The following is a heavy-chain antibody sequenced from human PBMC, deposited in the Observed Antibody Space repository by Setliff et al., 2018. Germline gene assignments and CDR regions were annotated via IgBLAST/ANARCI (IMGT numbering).Heavy chain of an antibody. CDR3: ARSFSRREKFLLDY. CDR2: IIHTGSI. J-gene: IGHJ4*02. Sequence: PSETLSLTCTVSGGSISSGDYYWSWIRQPPGKRLEWIGEIIHTGSINYNPSLKSRVTISMDTSKNQFSLRVSSVTAADTAVYYCARSFSRREKFLLDYWGQGALVTVSS. CDR1: GGSISSGDYY. V-gene: IGHV4-34*12.